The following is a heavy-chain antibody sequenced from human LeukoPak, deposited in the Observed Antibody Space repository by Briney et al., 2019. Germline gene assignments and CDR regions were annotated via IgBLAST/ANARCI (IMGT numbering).Heavy chain of an antibody. CDR3: ARGTYFGSWFGKVWFDP. D-gene: IGHD6-13*01. J-gene: IGHJ5*02. CDR2: IIPIFGTA. Sequence: SVKVSCKASGGTISSYAISWVRQAPGQGLEWMGGIIPIFGTANYAQKFQGRVTITTDESTSTAYMELSSLRSEDTAVYYCARGTYFGSWFGKVWFDPWGQGTLVTVSS. V-gene: IGHV1-69*05. CDR1: GGTISSYA.